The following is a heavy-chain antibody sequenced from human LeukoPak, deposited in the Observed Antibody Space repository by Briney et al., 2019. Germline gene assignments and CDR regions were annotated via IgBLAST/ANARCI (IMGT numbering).Heavy chain of an antibody. J-gene: IGHJ4*02. CDR1: GFTFSTYW. Sequence: GGSLRLSCAASGFTFSTYWMSWVRQAPGKGLEWVASINQGGGETYYVESVKGRFTISRDNAMNSFFLQMNSLRAEDTAVYYCARLIGDRTIYDYWGQGTLVTVSS. V-gene: IGHV3-7*01. CDR3: ARLIGDRTIYDY. D-gene: IGHD6-6*01. CDR2: INQGGGET.